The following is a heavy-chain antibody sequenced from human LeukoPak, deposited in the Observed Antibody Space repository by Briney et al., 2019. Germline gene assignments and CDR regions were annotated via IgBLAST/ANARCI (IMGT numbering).Heavy chain of an antibody. CDR2: ISTISGYK. CDR3: ARGPYDFWSGYEFYFDH. D-gene: IGHD3-3*01. Sequence: PGGSLRLSCAASGFTFSDYYMTWIRQASGKGLEWVSYISTISGYKNYADSVKGRFSISRDSAKNSLFLQMNSLRAEDTAVYYCARGPYDFWSGYEFYFDHWGQGTLVTVSS. CDR1: GFTFSDYY. J-gene: IGHJ4*02. V-gene: IGHV3-11*06.